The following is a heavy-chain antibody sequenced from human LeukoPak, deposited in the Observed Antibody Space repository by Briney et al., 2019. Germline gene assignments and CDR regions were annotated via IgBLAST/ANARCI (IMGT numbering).Heavy chain of an antibody. CDR2: IYPGDSDT. CDR3: ARQNDFRLDY. CDR1: GYTFSSYW. V-gene: IGHV5-51*01. Sequence: GGSLRLSCKGSGYTFSSYWIGWVRQMPGKGLEWMGIIYPGDSDTRYSPSLQGQVTISVDTSIGTAYLQWSSLKASDTAIYYCARQNDFRLDYWGQGTLVTVSS. J-gene: IGHJ4*02. D-gene: IGHD3-3*01.